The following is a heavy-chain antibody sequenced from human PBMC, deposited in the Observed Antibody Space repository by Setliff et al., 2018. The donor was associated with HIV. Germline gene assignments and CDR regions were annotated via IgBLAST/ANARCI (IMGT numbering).Heavy chain of an antibody. V-gene: IGHV4-39*07. J-gene: IGHJ4*02. D-gene: IGHD3-9*01. CDR2: IYHSGRT. CDR3: ARDQPQDYDSLTGYYTGRYFDY. CDR1: GGSISSNSYY. Sequence: LSLTCTVSGGSISSNSYYWGWIRQPPGKGLEWIGSIYHSGRTYYDPSLKSRVTISVDTSKNQFSLKLTSVTAADTAVYYCARDQPQDYDSLTGYYTGRYFDYWGRGTLVTVSS.